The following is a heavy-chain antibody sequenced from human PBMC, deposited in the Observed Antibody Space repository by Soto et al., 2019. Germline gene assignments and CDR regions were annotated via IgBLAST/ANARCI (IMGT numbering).Heavy chain of an antibody. CDR3: AKDLYYYDSSGYYPGGIDY. V-gene: IGHV3-23*01. D-gene: IGHD3-22*01. J-gene: IGHJ4*02. Sequence: GGSLRLSCAASGFTFSSYAMSWVRQAPGKGLEWVSAISGSGGSTYYADSVKGRFTISRDNSKNTLYLQMNSLRAEDTAVYYCAKDLYYYDSSGYYPGGIDYWGQGTLVTVSS. CDR1: GFTFSSYA. CDR2: ISGSGGST.